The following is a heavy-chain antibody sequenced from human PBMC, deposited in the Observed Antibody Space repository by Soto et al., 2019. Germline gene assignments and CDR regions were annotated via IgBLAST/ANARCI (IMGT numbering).Heavy chain of an antibody. D-gene: IGHD3-16*01. CDR1: GGTFSSYA. J-gene: IGHJ6*02. Sequence: QVQLVQSGAEVKKPGSSVKVSCKASGGTFSSYAISWVRQAPGQGLEWMGGIIPIFGTANYAQKFQGRVTITADKSTSTAYMELSSLRSEDTAVYYCARDVPLNYYDGTFSYYAMDVWGQGTTVTVSS. V-gene: IGHV1-69*06. CDR3: ARDVPLNYYDGTFSYYAMDV. CDR2: IIPIFGTA.